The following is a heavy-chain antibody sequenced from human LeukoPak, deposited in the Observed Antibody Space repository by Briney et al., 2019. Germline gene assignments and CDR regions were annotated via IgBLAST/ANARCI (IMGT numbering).Heavy chain of an antibody. V-gene: IGHV3-74*01. Sequence: GGSLRLSCAASGFTFSSCRMHWVRQAPGKGLVWVSRINSDGSTTSYADSVKGRFTISRDNAKNTLYLQMNSLRAEDTAVYYCARDTADDAFDIWGQGTMVTVSS. CDR3: ARDTADDAFDI. J-gene: IGHJ3*02. CDR2: INSDGSTT. CDR1: GFTFSSCR.